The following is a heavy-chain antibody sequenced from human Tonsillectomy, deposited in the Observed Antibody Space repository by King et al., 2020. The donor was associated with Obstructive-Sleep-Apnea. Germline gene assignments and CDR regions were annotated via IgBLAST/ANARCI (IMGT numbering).Heavy chain of an antibody. V-gene: IGHV3-23*04. J-gene: IGHJ4*02. CDR1: GFTFSSYA. CDR3: AKEMGYYYDSNGYYYFDY. CDR2: ISGSGDST. Sequence: VQLVQSGGGLVQPGGSLRLSCVASGFTFSSYAMSWVRQAPGKGLEGVSAISGSGDSTYYADFVKGRFTISRDNSNNTLSLQMKSLRGEDTAVYYCAKEMGYYYDSNGYYYFDYSGQGTLVTVSS. D-gene: IGHD3-22*01.